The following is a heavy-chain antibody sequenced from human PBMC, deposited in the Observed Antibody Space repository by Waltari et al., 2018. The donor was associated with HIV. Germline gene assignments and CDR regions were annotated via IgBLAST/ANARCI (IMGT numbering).Heavy chain of an antibody. J-gene: IGHJ6*02. CDR2: INPSGGST. CDR1: GYILTSHY. D-gene: IGHD3-10*01. Sequence: QVQLVQSGAEVRKPGASVKVSCKASGYILTSHYIHWVRQAPGEGLEWMGMINPSGGSTRYAQKFQGRVTMTRDTSTYTVYMEVSSLTSEDTAVYYCASPIIGRGLDTMDVWGQGTTVTVSS. CDR3: ASPIIGRGLDTMDV. V-gene: IGHV1-46*01.